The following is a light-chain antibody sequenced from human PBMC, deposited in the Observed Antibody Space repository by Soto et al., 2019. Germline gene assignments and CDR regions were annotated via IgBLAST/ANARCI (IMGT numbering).Light chain of an antibody. J-gene: IGKJ1*01. CDR1: QSVLDRSNNKNY. Sequence: DIVMTQSPDSLAVSLGERAIINCKSSQSVLDRSNNKNYLTWYQQKPGQPPKPLIYWASTREFGVPDRFSGSGSGTDFTLTISSLQAEDVALYYCQQYYAIPRTFGQGTKVDI. V-gene: IGKV4-1*01. CDR3: QQYYAIPRT. CDR2: WAS.